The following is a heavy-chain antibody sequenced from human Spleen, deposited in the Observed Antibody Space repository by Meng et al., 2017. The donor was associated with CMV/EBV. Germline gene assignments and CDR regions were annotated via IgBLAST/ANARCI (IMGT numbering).Heavy chain of an antibody. J-gene: IGHJ4*02. CDR3: ARENDFWSGYYMIDS. CDR2: IFYSGRT. V-gene: IGHV4-61*01. CDR1: DSVRSSNCY. Sequence: DSVRSSNCYWSWIRQPPEKGLEWIGYIFYSGRTNYNPSLKSRVTISIDTSKNQFSLKLSSVTAADTAVYYCARENDFWSGYYMIDSWGQGTLVTVSS. D-gene: IGHD3-3*01.